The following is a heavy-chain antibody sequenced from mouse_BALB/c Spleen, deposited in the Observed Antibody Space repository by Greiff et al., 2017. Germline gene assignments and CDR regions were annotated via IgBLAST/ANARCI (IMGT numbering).Heavy chain of an antibody. D-gene: IGHD2-10*01. CDR3: ARRSYYGNYVGAMDY. Sequence: EVQVVESGGGLVKPGGSLKLSCAASGFAFSSYDMSWVRQTPEKRLEWVAYISSGGGSTYYPDTVKGRFTISRDNAKNTLYLQMSSLKSEDTAMYYCARRSYYGNYVGAMDYWGQGTSVTVSS. CDR1: GFAFSSYD. CDR2: ISSGGGST. J-gene: IGHJ4*01. V-gene: IGHV5-12-1*01.